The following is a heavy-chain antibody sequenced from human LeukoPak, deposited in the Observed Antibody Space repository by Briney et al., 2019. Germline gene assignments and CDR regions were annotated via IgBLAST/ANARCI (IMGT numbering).Heavy chain of an antibody. CDR2: ISSSSSYI. D-gene: IGHD3-22*01. CDR1: GFTFSSYS. Sequence: GGSLRLSCAASGFTFSSYSMNWVRQAPGKGLEWVSSISSSSSYIYYADSVKGRFTISRDNAKNSLYLQMNSLRAEDTAVYYCAKRRGYYYDSSGSLFYWGQGTLVTVSS. V-gene: IGHV3-21*04. CDR3: AKRRGYYYDSSGSLFY. J-gene: IGHJ4*02.